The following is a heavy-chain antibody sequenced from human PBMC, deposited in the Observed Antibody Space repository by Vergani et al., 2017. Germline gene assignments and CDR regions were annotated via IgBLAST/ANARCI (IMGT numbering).Heavy chain of an antibody. CDR1: GASITSGSFY. V-gene: IGHV4-61*02. CDR2: IHASGTK. J-gene: IGHJ5*02. CDR3: VRDSWRSYLRGFYWFDT. D-gene: IGHD3-3*01. Sequence: QVHLNEAGPGLVKPSQTLSLTCTVSGASITSGSFYWSWIRQPAGKGLEWIGRIHASGTKNYNPSLRSRVTLSVDTSKNQLSLKMISMTAADTAVYYCVRDSWRSYLRGFYWFDTWGQGTLVSVSS.